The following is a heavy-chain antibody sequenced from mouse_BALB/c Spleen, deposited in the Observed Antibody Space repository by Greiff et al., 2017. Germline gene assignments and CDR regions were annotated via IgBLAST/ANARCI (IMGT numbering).Heavy chain of an antibody. V-gene: IGHV1-54*01. J-gene: IGHJ4*01. CDR1: GYAFTNYL. D-gene: IGHD2-14*01. Sequence: VQRVESGAELVRPGTSVKVSCKASGYAFTNYLIEWVKQRPGQGLEWIGVINPGSGGTNYNEKFKGKATLTADKSSSTAYMQLSSLTSDDSAVYFCARDRYDDAMDYWGQGTSVTVSS. CDR2: INPGSGGT. CDR3: ARDRYDDAMDY.